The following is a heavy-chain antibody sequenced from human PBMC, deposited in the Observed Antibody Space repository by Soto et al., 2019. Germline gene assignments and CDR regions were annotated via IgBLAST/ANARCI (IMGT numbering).Heavy chain of an antibody. D-gene: IGHD2-15*01. V-gene: IGHV4-34*01. Sequence: QEQLQQWGAGLLKPSETLSLNCAVYGGSFSGYYWSWIRQPPGKGLEWIGEINHRGSINYNPSLNSRGPLGVDTSMNESSLKVKAVTAAATSVFYCARGSKIRIAAASGRYYYYHGLDAWGQGTAVIVSS. CDR3: ARGSKIRIAAASGRYYYYHGLDA. CDR1: GGSFSGYY. CDR2: INHRGSI. J-gene: IGHJ6*02.